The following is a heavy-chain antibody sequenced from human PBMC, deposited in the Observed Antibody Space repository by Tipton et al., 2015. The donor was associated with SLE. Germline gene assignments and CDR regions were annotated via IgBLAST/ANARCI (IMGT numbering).Heavy chain of an antibody. CDR1: GGSISSGSYY. D-gene: IGHD2-21*02. CDR2: IYTSGST. CDR3: ARGMVTWRGAILGVDV. J-gene: IGHJ6*02. Sequence: TLSLTCTVSGGSISSGSYYWSWIRQPAGKGLEWIGRIYTSGSTNYSPSLKSRVTISVDTSKNQFSLKLSSVTAADTAVYYCARGMVTWRGAILGVDVWGQGTTVNVSS. V-gene: IGHV4-61*02.